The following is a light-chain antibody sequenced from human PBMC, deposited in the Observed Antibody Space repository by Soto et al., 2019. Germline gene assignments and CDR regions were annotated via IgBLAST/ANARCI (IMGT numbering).Light chain of an antibody. Sequence: EIVMTQSPANLSVSPGERATLSCRASQSVSSNLAWYQQKPGQGPRLLIYGASTRATSIPARFSGSGSGTVITLTINSLQSEDFAVYYCQQYNKWPPYTFGQGTKLEIK. CDR1: QSVSSN. CDR3: QQYNKWPPYT. CDR2: GAS. J-gene: IGKJ2*01. V-gene: IGKV3-15*01.